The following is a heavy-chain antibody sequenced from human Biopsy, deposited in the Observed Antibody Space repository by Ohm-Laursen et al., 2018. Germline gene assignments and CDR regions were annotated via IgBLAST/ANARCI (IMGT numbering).Heavy chain of an antibody. CDR1: GDSISGYY. V-gene: IGHV4-59*01. D-gene: IGHD1-26*01. J-gene: IGHJ4*02. CDR2: ILSTGST. Sequence: TLSLTCAVSGDSISGYYWNWIRQPPGKRLEWIGHILSTGSTDYNPSLQSRVSISLDLSTDQFSLKVDSVTAADTAVYYCARVVGAATGFDSWGRGTPVIVSS. CDR3: ARVVGAATGFDS.